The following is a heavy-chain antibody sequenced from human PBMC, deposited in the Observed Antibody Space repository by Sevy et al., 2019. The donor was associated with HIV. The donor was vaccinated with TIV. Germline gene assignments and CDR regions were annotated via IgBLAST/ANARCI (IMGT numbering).Heavy chain of an antibody. CDR1: GFTSSHYG. J-gene: IGHJ3*02. CDR2: ISYDGSNK. V-gene: IGHV3-30*18. D-gene: IGHD5-18*01. Sequence: GGYLRLSCAASGFTSSHYGMHWVRQAPGKGLEWVAVISYDGSNKYYTDSVKGRFTISRDNSKNTLYLQMNSLRAEDTAVYYCAKDLYSYRYVDGAFDIWGQGTMVTVSS. CDR3: AKDLYSYRYVDGAFDI.